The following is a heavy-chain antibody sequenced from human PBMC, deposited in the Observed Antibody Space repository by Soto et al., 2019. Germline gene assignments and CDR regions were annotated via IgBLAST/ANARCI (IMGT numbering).Heavy chain of an antibody. CDR1: GYTFTSYC. CDR3: AREWDIVLVPAASQYYYYGMDV. Sequence: GASVKVSCKASGYTFTSYCMHWVRQAPGQGLEWMGIINPSGGSTSYAQKFQGRVTMTRDTSTSTVYMELSSLRSEDTAVYYCAREWDIVLVPAASQYYYYGMDVWGQGTTVTVSS. V-gene: IGHV1-46*01. D-gene: IGHD2-2*01. CDR2: INPSGGST. J-gene: IGHJ6*02.